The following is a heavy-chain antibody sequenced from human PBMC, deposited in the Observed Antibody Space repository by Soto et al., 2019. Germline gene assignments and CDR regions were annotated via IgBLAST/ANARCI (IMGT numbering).Heavy chain of an antibody. V-gene: IGHV2-5*02. CDR1: GFSLSTSGVG. Sequence: QITLKESGPTLVKPTQTITLTCTFSGFSLSTSGVGVGWIRQPPGKALEWLALIYWDDDKRYSPSLKSRLTITKDTSKNPVVLTMTNMDPVDTATYYCAHRPSYCSGVSCYSGFDYWGQGTLVTVSS. J-gene: IGHJ4*02. CDR3: AHRPSYCSGVSCYSGFDY. CDR2: IYWDDDK. D-gene: IGHD2-15*01.